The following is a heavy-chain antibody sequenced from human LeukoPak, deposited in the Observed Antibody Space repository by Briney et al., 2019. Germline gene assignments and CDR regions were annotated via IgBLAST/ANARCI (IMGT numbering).Heavy chain of an antibody. D-gene: IGHD6-13*01. J-gene: IGHJ6*02. V-gene: IGHV4-4*07. Sequence: PSETLSLTCTVSGGSISSYYWSWIRQPAGKGLEWIGRIYTSGSTNYNPSLKSRVTMSVDTSKNQFSLKLSSVTAADTAVYYCAADPQPLVRGYYYYGMDVWGQGTTVTVSS. CDR3: AADPQPLVRGYYYYGMDV. CDR2: IYTSGST. CDR1: GGSISSYY.